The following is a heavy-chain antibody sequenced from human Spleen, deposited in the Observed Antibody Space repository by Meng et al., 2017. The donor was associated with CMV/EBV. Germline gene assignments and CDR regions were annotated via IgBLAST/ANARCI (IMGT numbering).Heavy chain of an antibody. CDR2: IYYNENT. D-gene: IGHD6-13*01. J-gene: IGHJ4*02. Sequence: SETLSLTCTVSGGSISSSSYYWGWIRQPPGKGLEWIGSIYYNENTNYNPSLMSRVTISVDTSKNQFSLKLSSVTAADTAVYYCASLGYSEDYWGQGTLVTVSS. V-gene: IGHV4-39*01. CDR1: GGSISSSSYY. CDR3: ASLGYSEDY.